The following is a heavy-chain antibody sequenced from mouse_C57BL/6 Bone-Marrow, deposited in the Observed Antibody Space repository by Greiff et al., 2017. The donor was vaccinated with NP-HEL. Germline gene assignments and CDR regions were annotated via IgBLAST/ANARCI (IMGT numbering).Heavy chain of an antibody. Sequence: QVTLKESGPGILQSSQTLSLTCSFSGFSLSTSGMGVSWIRQPSGKGLEWLAHIYWDDDKRYNPSLKSRLTISKDTSRNQVFLKITSVDTADTATYYCAYGYGFAYWGQGTLVTVSA. CDR2: IYWDDDK. J-gene: IGHJ3*01. CDR1: GFSLSTSGMG. D-gene: IGHD2-2*01. CDR3: AYGYGFAY. V-gene: IGHV8-12*01.